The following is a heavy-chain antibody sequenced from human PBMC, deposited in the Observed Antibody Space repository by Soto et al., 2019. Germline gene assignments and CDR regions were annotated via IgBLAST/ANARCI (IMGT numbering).Heavy chain of an antibody. J-gene: IGHJ6*02. CDR3: AREAGDGDDPYYYYGMDV. CDR2: IIPIFGTA. CDR1: GYTFTSYG. D-gene: IGHD2-21*01. V-gene: IGHV1-69*13. Sequence: GASVKVSCKASGYTFTSYGISWVRQAPGQGLEWMGGIIPIFGTANYAQKFQGRVTITADESTSTAYMELSSLRSEDTAVYYCAREAGDGDDPYYYYGMDVWGQGTTVTVSS.